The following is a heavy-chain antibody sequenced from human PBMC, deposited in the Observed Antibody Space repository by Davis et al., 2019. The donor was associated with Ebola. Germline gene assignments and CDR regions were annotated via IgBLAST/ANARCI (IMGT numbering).Heavy chain of an antibody. V-gene: IGHV3-48*03. J-gene: IGHJ4*02. CDR3: AREAPFCGGDCLDY. D-gene: IGHD2-21*01. Sequence: PGGSLRLSCAASEFTFSSYEMNWVRQAPGKGLEWVSYIDSSASTTYYADSVKGRFTISRDNAKNSLFLQMNSMTAEDTALYYCAREAPFCGGDCLDYWGQGNLVTVSS. CDR1: EFTFSSYE. CDR2: IDSSASTT.